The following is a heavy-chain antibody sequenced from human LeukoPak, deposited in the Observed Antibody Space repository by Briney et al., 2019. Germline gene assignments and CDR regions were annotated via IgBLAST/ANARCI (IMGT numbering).Heavy chain of an antibody. CDR2: INHSGST. CDR3: ARGTKPKITMVRGALYGMDV. CDR1: GGSFSGYY. J-gene: IGHJ6*02. Sequence: SETLSLTCAVYGGSFSGYYWSWIRQPPGKGLEWIGEINHSGSTNYNPSLKSRVTISVDTSKNRFSLKLSSVTAADTAVYYCARGTKPKITMVRGALYGMDVWGQGTTVTVSS. V-gene: IGHV4-34*01. D-gene: IGHD3-10*01.